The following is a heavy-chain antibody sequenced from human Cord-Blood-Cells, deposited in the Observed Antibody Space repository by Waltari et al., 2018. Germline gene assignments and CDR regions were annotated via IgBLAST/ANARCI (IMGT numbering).Heavy chain of an antibody. V-gene: IGHV4-38-2*02. Sequence: QVQLQESGPGLVKPSETLSLTCTVSGYSISSGYYWGWIRQPPGKGLEWIGSIYHSGSTYSNPSLKSRVTISVDTSKNQFSLKLSSVTAADTAVYYCAREYRPSIAARKGGHDAFDIWGQGTMVTVSS. J-gene: IGHJ3*02. CDR1: GYSISSGYY. CDR3: AREYRPSIAARKGGHDAFDI. CDR2: IYHSGST. D-gene: IGHD6-6*01.